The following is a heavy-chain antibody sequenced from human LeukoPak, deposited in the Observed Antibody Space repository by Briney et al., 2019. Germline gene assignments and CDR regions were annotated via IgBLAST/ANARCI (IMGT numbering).Heavy chain of an antibody. J-gene: IGHJ4*02. CDR3: ARDGGNSWDY. CDR1: GFTFSVYA. D-gene: IGHD6-13*01. CDR2: ISGSGGNT. Sequence: PGGSLRLSCAASGFTFSVYAISWVRQAPGKGLEWVSAISGSGGNTYYAVSVKGRFTISRDNSKNTLSLQMNSLRAEDTAVYYCARDGGNSWDYWGQGTLVTVSS. V-gene: IGHV3-23*01.